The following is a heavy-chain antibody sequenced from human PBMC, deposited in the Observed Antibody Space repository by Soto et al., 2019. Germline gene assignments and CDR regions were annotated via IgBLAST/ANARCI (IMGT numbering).Heavy chain of an antibody. V-gene: IGHV3-15*07. CDR3: TTDSRTTLPEIRFDY. CDR1: GFPFNNAW. D-gene: IGHD1-26*01. Sequence: EVQLVESGGGLVKPGGSLRLSCAASGFPFNNAWINWVRQVPGKGLEWVGRVKSKADGGSGDYAAPVKGRFVVSRDDSNDIVYLQMNSLKIEDTGVYYCTTDSRTTLPEIRFDYWGHGTQVTVSS. J-gene: IGHJ4*01. CDR2: VKSKADGGSG.